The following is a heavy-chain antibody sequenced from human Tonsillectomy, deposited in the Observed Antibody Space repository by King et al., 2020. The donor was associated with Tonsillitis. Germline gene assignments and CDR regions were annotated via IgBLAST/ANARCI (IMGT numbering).Heavy chain of an antibody. CDR1: GFTFSSYD. CDR3: AKEGRALGYCSGGSCYSNWYFDL. J-gene: IGHJ2*01. D-gene: IGHD2-15*01. V-gene: IGHV3-30*18. Sequence: VQLVESGGGVVQPGRSLRLSCAASGFTFSSYDMHWVRQAPGKGLEWVAVISYDGSNKYYADSVKGRFTISRDNSKNTLYLQMNSLRAEDTAVYYCAKEGRALGYCSGGSCYSNWYFDLWGRGTLVTVSS. CDR2: ISYDGSNK.